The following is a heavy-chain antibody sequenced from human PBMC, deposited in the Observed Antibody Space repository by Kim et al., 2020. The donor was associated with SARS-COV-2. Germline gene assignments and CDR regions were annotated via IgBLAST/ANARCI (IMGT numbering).Heavy chain of an antibody. Sequence: ASVKVSCKASGYTFTSYGISWVRQAPGQGLEWMGWISAYNGNTNYAQKLQGRVTMTTDTSTSTAYMELRSLRSDDTAVYYCARVAKEWELLERYYYYYMDVWGKGTTVTVSS. CDR2: ISAYNGNT. CDR3: ARVAKEWELLERYYYYYMDV. J-gene: IGHJ6*03. D-gene: IGHD1-26*01. V-gene: IGHV1-18*01. CDR1: GYTFTSYG.